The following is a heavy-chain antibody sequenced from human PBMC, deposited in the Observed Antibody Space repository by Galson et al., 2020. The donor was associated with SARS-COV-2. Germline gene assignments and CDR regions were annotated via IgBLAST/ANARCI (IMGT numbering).Heavy chain of an antibody. Sequence: GESLKISCAASGFTFSSYAMSWVRQAPGKGLEWVSAISGSGGSTYYADPVKGRFTISRDNSKNTLYLQMNSLRAEDTAVYYCAKDKLTLDYRDFDYWGQGTLVTVSS. CDR3: AKDKLTLDYRDFDY. CDR1: GFTFSSYA. CDR2: ISGSGGST. V-gene: IGHV3-23*01. J-gene: IGHJ4*02. D-gene: IGHD3-10*01.